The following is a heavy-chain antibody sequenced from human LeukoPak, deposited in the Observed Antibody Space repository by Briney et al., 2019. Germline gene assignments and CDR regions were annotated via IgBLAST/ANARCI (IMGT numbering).Heavy chain of an antibody. J-gene: IGHJ4*02. CDR2: IYYSGST. D-gene: IGHD6-6*01. V-gene: IGHV4-39*01. CDR1: GGSISSSSYY. CDR3: AGHLGIAARRVDY. Sequence: SETLSLTCTVSGGSISSSSYYWGWIRQPPGKGLEWIGSIYYSGSTYYNPSLKSRVTISVDTSKSQFSLKLSSVTAADTAVYYCAGHLGIAARRVDYWGQGTLVTVSS.